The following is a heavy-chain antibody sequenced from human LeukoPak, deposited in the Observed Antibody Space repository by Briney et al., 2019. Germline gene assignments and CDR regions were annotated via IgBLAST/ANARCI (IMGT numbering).Heavy chain of an antibody. CDR1: GFIFSDYW. CDR2: INRDGTGT. CDR3: ARDKVVPAGIGHY. V-gene: IGHV3-74*01. Sequence: PGGSLRLSCAPSGFIFSDYWFHWVRQTPGQGLVWVAAINRDGTGTSHADSVRGRFTVSRDNAKNTLYLQLNSLRADDTAVYYCARDKVVPAGIGHYWGQGTLVTVSS. D-gene: IGHD2-2*01. J-gene: IGHJ4*02.